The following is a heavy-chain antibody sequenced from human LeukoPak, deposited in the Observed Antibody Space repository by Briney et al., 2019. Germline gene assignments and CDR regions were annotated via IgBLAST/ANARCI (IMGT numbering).Heavy chain of an antibody. V-gene: IGHV4-30-4*08. CDR3: ASDPKVGPTTPYAFDI. Sequence: SQTLSLTCTGSGGSISSGDYYWSWIRQPPGKGMEWIGYIYYSGSTYYNPSLKSRVTISVDTSKNQFSLKLSSVTAADTAVYYCASDPKVGPTTPYAFDIWGQGTMVTVSS. D-gene: IGHD1-26*01. CDR1: GGSISSGDYY. J-gene: IGHJ3*02. CDR2: IYYSGST.